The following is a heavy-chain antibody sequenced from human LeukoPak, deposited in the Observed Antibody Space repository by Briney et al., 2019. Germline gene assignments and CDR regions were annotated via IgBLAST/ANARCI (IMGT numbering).Heavy chain of an antibody. Sequence: KPSGTLSLTCTVSGGSISSSSYYGGWIRQPPGKGREWSASIYYSGSTYYNPSLKSRVTISVDTSKNQFCLKLSSVTAADTAVYYCARTSGYYYFDYWGQGTLVTVSS. V-gene: IGHV4-39*01. D-gene: IGHD3-22*01. J-gene: IGHJ4*02. CDR2: IYYSGST. CDR3: ARTSGYYYFDY. CDR1: GGSISSSSYY.